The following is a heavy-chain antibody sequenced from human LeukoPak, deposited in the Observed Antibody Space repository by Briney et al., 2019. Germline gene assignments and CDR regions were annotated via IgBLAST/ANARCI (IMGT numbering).Heavy chain of an antibody. Sequence: SETLSLTCTVSGGSISSYYWSWIRQPPGKGLEWIGYIYYSGGTDYNPSLKTRVTISVDTSKNRFSLKLSSVTAADTAVYYCARVSSSVVWDWGQGTLVTVSS. CDR2: IYYSGGT. J-gene: IGHJ4*02. V-gene: IGHV4-59*01. D-gene: IGHD3-16*01. CDR1: GGSISSYY. CDR3: ARVSSSVVWD.